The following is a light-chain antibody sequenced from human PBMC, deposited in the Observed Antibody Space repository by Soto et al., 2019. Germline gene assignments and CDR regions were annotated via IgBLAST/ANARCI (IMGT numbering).Light chain of an antibody. J-gene: IGLJ1*01. CDR1: SSNIGSNT. Sequence: QSVLTQPSSASGTPGQRVTISCSGSSSNIGSNTVNWYQQLPGTAPKLLIYSNNQRPSGVPDRFSGSKSGTSASLAISGLQSEDEADYYCAAWDDSLNGPGYVFGTGTKVTVL. V-gene: IGLV1-44*01. CDR3: AAWDDSLNGPGYV. CDR2: SNN.